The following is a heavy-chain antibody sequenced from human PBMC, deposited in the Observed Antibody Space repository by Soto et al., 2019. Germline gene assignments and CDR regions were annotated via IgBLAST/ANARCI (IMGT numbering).Heavy chain of an antibody. V-gene: IGHV2-5*02. Sequence: QITLKESGPTLVKPTQTLTLTCTFSGFSLSTSGVGVGWIRQPPGKALEWLALIYWDDGKRYSPSLKSRLTITKDTSKNQVVLTMTNVDPVDTATYYCAHLVLLWFGELSAEYFQHWGQGTLGTVSS. J-gene: IGHJ1*01. CDR3: AHLVLLWFGELSAEYFQH. CDR1: GFSLSTSGVG. CDR2: IYWDDGK. D-gene: IGHD3-10*01.